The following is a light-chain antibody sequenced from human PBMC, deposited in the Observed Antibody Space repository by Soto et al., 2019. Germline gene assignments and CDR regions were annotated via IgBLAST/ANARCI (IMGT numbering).Light chain of an antibody. Sequence: IQMTQSPSSLSAPLGDSVPITCRAGQSISRYLNWYQQSPGKAPNLLIYSASTLQTGVPSRFSAGGPGPDSTLPTTSLQPEDFATYSCHKIYNGPFPSGNGTKLD. CDR1: QSISRY. CDR3: HKIYNGPFP. V-gene: IGKV1-39*01. CDR2: SAS. J-gene: IGKJ3*01.